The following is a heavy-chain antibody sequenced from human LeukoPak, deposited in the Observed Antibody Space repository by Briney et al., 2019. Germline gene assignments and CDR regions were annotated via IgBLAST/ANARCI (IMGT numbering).Heavy chain of an antibody. D-gene: IGHD5-24*01. J-gene: IGHJ4*02. CDR3: ARSSDGYKRFDS. CDR1: GFTFSSYA. V-gene: IGHV3-23*01. CDR2: ISGSGDTT. Sequence: GGSLRLSCAASGFTFSSYAMTWVRQAPGKGLEWVSVISGSGDTTYYADSVKGRFTISRDNSKNTLYLQMNSLRAEDTAVYFCARSSDGYKRFDSWGQGTLVTVSS.